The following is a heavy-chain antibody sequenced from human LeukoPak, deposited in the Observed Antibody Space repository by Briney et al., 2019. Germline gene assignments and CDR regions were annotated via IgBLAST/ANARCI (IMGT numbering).Heavy chain of an antibody. CDR3: ARGPRITMIVSDGMDV. D-gene: IGHD3-22*01. J-gene: IGHJ6*02. CDR2: ISAYNGNT. CDR1: GYTFTSYG. Sequence: EASVKVSCKASGYTFTSYGISWVRQAPGQGLEWMGWISAYNGNTNYAQKLQGRVTMTTDTSTSTAYMELRSLRSDDTAVYYCARGPRITMIVSDGMDVWGQGTTVTVSS. V-gene: IGHV1-18*01.